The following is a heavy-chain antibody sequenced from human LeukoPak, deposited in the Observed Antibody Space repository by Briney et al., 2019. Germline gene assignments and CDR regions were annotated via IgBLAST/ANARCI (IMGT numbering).Heavy chain of an antibody. J-gene: IGHJ5*02. CDR1: GFTFNNYW. CDR3: ARVNDYDSGSLYRPIDP. V-gene: IGHV3-7*01. Sequence: PGGSLRLSCEASGFTFNNYWMSWFRQAPGKGLEWVANIKQDESEKNYVDSVKGRFTISRDNVKNSLYLQMNSLRAEDTAVYSCARVNDYDSGSLYRPIDPWGQGTLVTVSS. CDR2: IKQDESEK. D-gene: IGHD3-10*01.